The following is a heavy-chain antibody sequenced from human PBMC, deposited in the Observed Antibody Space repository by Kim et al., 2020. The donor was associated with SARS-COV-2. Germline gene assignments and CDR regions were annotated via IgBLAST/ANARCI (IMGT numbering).Heavy chain of an antibody. Sequence: GGSLRLSCAASGFTFSSYWMHWVRQAPGKGLVWVSRINSDGSSTSYADSVKGRFTISRDNAKNTLYLQMNSLRAEDTAVYYSASDYYYDSSGFDYWGQGTLVTVSS. CDR1: GFTFSSYW. V-gene: IGHV3-74*01. CDR2: INSDGSST. D-gene: IGHD3-22*01. CDR3: ASDYYYDSSGFDY. J-gene: IGHJ4*02.